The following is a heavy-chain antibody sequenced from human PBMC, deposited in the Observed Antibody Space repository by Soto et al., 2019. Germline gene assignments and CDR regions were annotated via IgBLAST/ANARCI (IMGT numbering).Heavy chain of an antibody. V-gene: IGHV4-34*01. CDR3: ARHGGYDSSYPRYFDY. Sequence: SETLSLTCAVYGGSFSDYYWSWIRQSPGKGLEWIGEINHSGSTNYNPSLKSRVTMSVDTSKNQFSLKLSSGTAADTSVYYCARHGGYDSSYPRYFDYWGQGSLVTVSS. CDR1: GGSFSDYY. CDR2: INHSGST. D-gene: IGHD5-18*01. J-gene: IGHJ4*02.